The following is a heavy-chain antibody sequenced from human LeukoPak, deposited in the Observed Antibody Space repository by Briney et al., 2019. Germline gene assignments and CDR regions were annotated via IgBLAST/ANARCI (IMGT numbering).Heavy chain of an antibody. J-gene: IGHJ4*02. CDR1: GFTVSAYA. Sequence: GGSLRLSCAASGFTVSAYAMAWVRQAPGKGLEWVSSISSSSSYIYYADSVKGRFTISRDNAKNSLYLQMNSLRAEDTAVYYCARDLSNFDYWGQGTLVTVSS. CDR2: ISSSSSYI. D-gene: IGHD3-16*02. CDR3: ARDLSNFDY. V-gene: IGHV3-21*01.